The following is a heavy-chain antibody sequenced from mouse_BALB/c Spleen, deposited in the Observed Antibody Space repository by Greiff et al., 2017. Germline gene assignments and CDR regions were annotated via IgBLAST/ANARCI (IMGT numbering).Heavy chain of an antibody. J-gene: IGHJ2*01. V-gene: IGHV5-4*02. CDR2: ISDGGSYT. Sequence: EVKLMESGGGLVKPGGSLKLSCAASGFTFSHYYMYWVRQTPEKRLEWVATISDGGSYTYYPDSVKGRFTISRDNAKNNLYLQMSSLKSEDTAMYYCARDRGEYGNFYYFDYWGQGTTLTVSS. CDR1: GFTFSHYY. D-gene: IGHD2-10*02. CDR3: ARDRGEYGNFYYFDY.